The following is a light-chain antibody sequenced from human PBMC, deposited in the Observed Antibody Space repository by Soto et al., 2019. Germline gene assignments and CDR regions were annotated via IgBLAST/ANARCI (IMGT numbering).Light chain of an antibody. Sequence: EIVLTQSPGTLSLSPGERATLSCRASQSVSSSYLAWYQQKPGQAPRLLIYGASSRATGIPDRFSGSGSGTDFNLTSRRLEPEDFAVYYCQQYGSSPRARTFGQGTKVEIK. V-gene: IGKV3-20*01. CDR3: QQYGSSPRART. CDR1: QSVSSSY. CDR2: GAS. J-gene: IGKJ1*01.